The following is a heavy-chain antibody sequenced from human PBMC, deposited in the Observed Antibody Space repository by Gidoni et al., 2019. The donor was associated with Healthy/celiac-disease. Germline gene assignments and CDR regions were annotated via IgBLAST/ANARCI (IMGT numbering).Heavy chain of an antibody. CDR1: GGTFSSYA. CDR3: ARVEEDIVVVPAARGYYYYGMDV. Sequence: QVQLVQSGAEVKKPGSSVKVSCKASGGTFSSYAISWVRPAPGQWLEWMGGIIPIFGTANYAQKFQGRVTITADESTSTAYMELSSLRSEDTAVYYCARVEEDIVVVPAARGYYYYGMDVWGQGTTVTVSS. J-gene: IGHJ6*02. CDR2: IIPIFGTA. D-gene: IGHD2-2*01. V-gene: IGHV1-69*01.